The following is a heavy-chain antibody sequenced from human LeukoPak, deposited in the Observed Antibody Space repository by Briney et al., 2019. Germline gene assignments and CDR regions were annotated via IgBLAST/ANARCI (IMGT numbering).Heavy chain of an antibody. J-gene: IGHJ3*02. D-gene: IGHD3-22*01. CDR3: ARRGYYDSSGYYYYTWDAFDI. V-gene: IGHV5-51*01. CDR2: IYPGDSDT. Sequence: GESLKISCKGSGYSFTSYWIGGVRQMPGKGLEWMGIIYPGDSDTRYSPSFQGQVTISADKSISTAYLQWSSLKASDTAMYYCARRGYYDSSGYYYYTWDAFDIWGQGTMVTVSS. CDR1: GYSFTSYW.